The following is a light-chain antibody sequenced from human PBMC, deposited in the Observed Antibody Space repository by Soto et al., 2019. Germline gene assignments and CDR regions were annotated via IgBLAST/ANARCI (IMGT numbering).Light chain of an antibody. CDR3: SAWDDTLNGLI. Sequence: QSVLTQPPSASATPGQRVTISCSGSSSNIGSNTANWYQQLPGTAPKLLIYGYGQRPSGVPDRFSASKSGTSASLAISGLQSEDEGDYFCSAWDDTLNGLIFGGGTKLTVL. J-gene: IGLJ2*01. CDR1: SSNIGSNT. V-gene: IGLV1-44*01. CDR2: GYG.